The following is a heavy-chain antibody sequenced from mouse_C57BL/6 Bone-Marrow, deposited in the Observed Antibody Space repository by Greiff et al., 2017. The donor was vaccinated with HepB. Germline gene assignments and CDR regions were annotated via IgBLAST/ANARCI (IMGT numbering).Heavy chain of an antibody. Sequence: DVHLVESEGGLVQPGSSMKLSCTASGFTFSDYYVAWVRQVPEKGLEWVANINYDGSSTYYLDSLKSRFIISRDNAKNILYLQMSSLKSEDTATYYCARAGVYYGSSYDYAMDYWGQGTSVTVSS. CDR2: INYDGSST. V-gene: IGHV5-16*01. D-gene: IGHD1-1*01. CDR3: ARAGVYYGSSYDYAMDY. CDR1: GFTFSDYY. J-gene: IGHJ4*01.